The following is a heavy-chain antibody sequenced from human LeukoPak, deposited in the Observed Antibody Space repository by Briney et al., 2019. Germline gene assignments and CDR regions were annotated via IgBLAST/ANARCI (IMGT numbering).Heavy chain of an antibody. CDR3: ARLQNRGYFDY. D-gene: IGHD7-27*01. J-gene: IGHJ4*02. V-gene: IGHV4-34*01. CDR2: INHSGST. CDR1: GGSTSGYY. Sequence: PSETLSLTCSVSGGSTSGYYWSWIRQPPGKGLEWIGEINHSGSTNYNPSLKSRVTISVDTSKNQFSLKLSSVTAADTAVYYCARLQNRGYFDYWGQGTLVTVSS.